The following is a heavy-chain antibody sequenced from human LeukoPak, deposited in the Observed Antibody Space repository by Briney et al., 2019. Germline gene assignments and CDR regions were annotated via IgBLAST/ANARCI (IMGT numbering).Heavy chain of an antibody. CDR1: GFTVKYNS. J-gene: IGHJ4*02. CDR3: ARRAGDYSHPYDY. CDR2: IYTTGNT. V-gene: IGHV3-53*01. D-gene: IGHD3-22*01. Sequence: GALRPSLTLLGFTVKYNSMGWVRQAPGKGLGGVSFIYTTGNTHNSDSVKGRFTISRDSSKNTLYLQMNSLRAEDTAVYYCARRAGDYSHPYDYWGQGTLVTVSS.